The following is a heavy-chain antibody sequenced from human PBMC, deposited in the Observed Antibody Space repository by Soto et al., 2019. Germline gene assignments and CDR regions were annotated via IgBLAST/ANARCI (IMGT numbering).Heavy chain of an antibody. CDR1: GYSFTSYW. CDR2: IDPSDSYT. CDR3: ASQSLYCTNGVCPFTDY. J-gene: IGHJ4*02. V-gene: IGHV5-10-1*01. D-gene: IGHD2-8*01. Sequence: LKISCKGSGYSFTSYWISWVRQMPGKGLEWMGRIDPSDSYTNYSPSFQGHVTISADKSISTAYLQWSSLKASDTAMYYCASQSLYCTNGVCPFTDYWGQGTLVTVSS.